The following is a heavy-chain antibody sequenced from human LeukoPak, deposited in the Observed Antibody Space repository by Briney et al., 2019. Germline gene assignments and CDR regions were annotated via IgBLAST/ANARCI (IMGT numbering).Heavy chain of an antibody. D-gene: IGHD6-19*01. Sequence: GGSLRLSCAASGFTFSSYGMKWVRQAPGKGLEWVSYISTTSSTIYYADSVKGRFTMSRDNAKSSLYLQMDSLRDEDTAVYYCARGKEKWLDHFDYWGQGSLVTVSS. CDR1: GFTFSSYG. J-gene: IGHJ4*02. V-gene: IGHV3-48*02. CDR2: ISTTSSTI. CDR3: ARGKEKWLDHFDY.